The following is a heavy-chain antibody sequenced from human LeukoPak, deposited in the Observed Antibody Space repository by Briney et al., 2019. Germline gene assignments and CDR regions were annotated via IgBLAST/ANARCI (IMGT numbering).Heavy chain of an antibody. D-gene: IGHD5-18*01. Sequence: GGSLRLSCAASGFTFRNYAMHWVRQAPGKGLEWVAGISYDGRSKEYVDSVKGRFTISRDNSKNTLYLQMNSLKAEDTAVYYCAKDRGYSHGSDYWGQGTLVTVSS. J-gene: IGHJ4*02. CDR1: GFTFRNYA. CDR3: AKDRGYSHGSDY. V-gene: IGHV3-30*18. CDR2: ISYDGRSK.